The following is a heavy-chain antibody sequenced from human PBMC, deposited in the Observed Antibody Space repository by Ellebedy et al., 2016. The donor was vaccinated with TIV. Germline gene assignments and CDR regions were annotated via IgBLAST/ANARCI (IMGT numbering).Heavy chain of an antibody. J-gene: IGHJ6*02. Sequence: GESLKIPCAASGFTFSSYAMSWVRQAPGKGLEWVSTISNTGSRTYYADSVEGRFIISRDNTKKTLYLQMNSLRAEDTAVYYCAKDKVFGDSRWEIDVWGQGTTVTVSS. CDR1: GFTFSSYA. D-gene: IGHD4-17*01. CDR2: ISNTGSRT. CDR3: AKDKVFGDSRWEIDV. V-gene: IGHV3-23*01.